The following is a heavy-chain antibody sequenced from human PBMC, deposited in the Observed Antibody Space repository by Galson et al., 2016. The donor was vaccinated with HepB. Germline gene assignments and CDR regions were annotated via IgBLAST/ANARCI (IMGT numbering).Heavy chain of an antibody. Sequence: SLRLSCAASGFTFSDYDLIWVRQAPGKGLEWVSSITRASAYIKYADSLKGRFTISRDNGKNSLYLQMNSLRATDTAVYYCARVGPDTRMTYFDFWGQGTLVTVSS. J-gene: IGHJ4*02. V-gene: IGHV3-21*06. D-gene: IGHD5-18*01. CDR2: ITRASAYI. CDR1: GFTFSDYD. CDR3: ARVGPDTRMTYFDF.